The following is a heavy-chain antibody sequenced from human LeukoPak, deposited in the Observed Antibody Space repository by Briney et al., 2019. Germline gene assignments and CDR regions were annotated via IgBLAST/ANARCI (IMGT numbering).Heavy chain of an antibody. V-gene: IGHV4-34*01. J-gene: IGHJ4*02. CDR3: ARGDLTALTPFDY. CDR2: INHSGST. Sequence: SETLSLTCAVYGGSFSGYYWSWIRQPPGKGLEWIGEINHSGSTNYNPSLKSRVTISVDTSKNQFSLKLSSVTAADTAVYYCARGDLTALTPFDYWGQETLVTVSS. D-gene: IGHD3-9*01. CDR1: GGSFSGYY.